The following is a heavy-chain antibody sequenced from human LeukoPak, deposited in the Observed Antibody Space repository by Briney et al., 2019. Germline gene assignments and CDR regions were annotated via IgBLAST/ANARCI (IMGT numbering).Heavy chain of an antibody. V-gene: IGHV5-51*01. J-gene: IGHJ4*02. Sequence: PGESLKISCQASGYTFSTSWIGWVLQMPGKGLEWMGIIYPSDSDTRYSPSFQGQVTISADKSINTAYLQWSSLKASDTAMYYCARVGYSGYESDSWGQGTLVTVSS. D-gene: IGHD5-12*01. CDR3: ARVGYSGYESDS. CDR1: GYTFSTSW. CDR2: IYPSDSDT.